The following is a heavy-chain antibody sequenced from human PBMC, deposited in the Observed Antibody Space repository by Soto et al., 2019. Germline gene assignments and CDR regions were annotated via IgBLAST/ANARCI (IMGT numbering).Heavy chain of an antibody. Sequence: LSLTCAVSGYSISSGYYWGWIRQPPGKGLEWIGSIYHSGSTYYNPSLKSRVTISVDTSKNQFSLKLSSVTAADTAVYYCARGIVGASPTSYYFDYWGQGTLVTVSS. CDR2: IYHSGST. J-gene: IGHJ4*02. CDR1: GYSISSGYY. CDR3: ARGIVGASPTSYYFDY. D-gene: IGHD1-26*01. V-gene: IGHV4-38-2*01.